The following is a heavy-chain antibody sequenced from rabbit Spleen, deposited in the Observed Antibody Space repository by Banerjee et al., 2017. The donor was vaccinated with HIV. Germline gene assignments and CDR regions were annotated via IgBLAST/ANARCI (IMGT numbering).Heavy chain of an antibody. J-gene: IGHJ6*01. V-gene: IGHV1S40*01. CDR1: GVSFSSRSY. CDR2: IDIGTSGFS. CDR3: ARDTSSSFSSYGMDL. D-gene: IGHD1-1*01. Sequence: QSLEESGGDLVKPGASLTLTCTASGVSFSSRSYMCWVRQAPGKGLEWIACIDIGTSGFSYFPPWAKGRFPCSKTSSTTVTLQMTRLTAADTVTYFCARDTSSSFSSYGMDLWGPRTLVTV.